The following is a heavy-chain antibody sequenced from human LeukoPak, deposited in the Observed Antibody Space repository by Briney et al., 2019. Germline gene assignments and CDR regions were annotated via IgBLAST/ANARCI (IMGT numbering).Heavy chain of an antibody. J-gene: IGHJ4*02. CDR1: GFTFSSYA. CDR3: AIPGIAAAGETYLDY. V-gene: IGHV3-30*04. CDR2: ISYDESNK. Sequence: PGGSLRLSCAASGFTFSSYAMHWVRQASGKGLEWEAVISYDESNKYYADSVKGRFTISRDNSKNTLYLQVDRPRAEDTAVYYCAIPGIAAAGETYLDYWGQGTLVTVSS. D-gene: IGHD6-13*01.